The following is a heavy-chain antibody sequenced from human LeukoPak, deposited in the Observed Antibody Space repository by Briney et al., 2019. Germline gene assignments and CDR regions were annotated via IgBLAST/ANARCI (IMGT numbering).Heavy chain of an antibody. J-gene: IGHJ4*02. CDR1: GFTFISYS. CDR3: ARERVTTTSFDY. V-gene: IGHV3-7*01. Sequence: GGCLRLSCAASGFTFISYSMNWVRQAPRKGLEWVANIKQDGSAKNYVDSVKGRFTISRDNAKNSLYLQMNNLRVEDTAVYYCARERVTTTSFDYWGQGVLVTVSS. D-gene: IGHD2/OR15-2a*01. CDR2: IKQDGSAK.